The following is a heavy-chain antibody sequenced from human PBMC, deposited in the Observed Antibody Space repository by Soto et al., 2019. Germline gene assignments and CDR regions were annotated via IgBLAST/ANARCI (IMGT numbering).Heavy chain of an antibody. Sequence: ASVKVSCKASGYTFTGYYMHWVRQAPGQGLEGMGWINPNSGGTNYAQKFQGRVTMTRDTSISTAYMELSRLRSDDTAVYYCARGEYDTSGGAFDIWGQGTLVTVSS. CDR3: ARGEYDTSGGAFDI. CDR2: INPNSGGT. J-gene: IGHJ3*02. D-gene: IGHD3-22*01. V-gene: IGHV1-2*02. CDR1: GYTFTGYY.